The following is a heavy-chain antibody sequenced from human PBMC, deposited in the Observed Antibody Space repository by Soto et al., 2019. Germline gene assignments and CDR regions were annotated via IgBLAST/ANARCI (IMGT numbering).Heavy chain of an antibody. V-gene: IGHV5-10-1*01. D-gene: IGHD3-22*01. J-gene: IGHJ4*02. Sequence: PGESLKLSFKGSGYSFPNYWITWVRQMPGKGLEWLGRVDPTDSYSNYSPSFQGHVTISADKSISTAYLQWSSLKASDTAMYYCARRDYDSSGYYDYWGQGTLVTVSS. CDR1: GYSFPNYW. CDR3: ARRDYDSSGYYDY. CDR2: VDPTDSYS.